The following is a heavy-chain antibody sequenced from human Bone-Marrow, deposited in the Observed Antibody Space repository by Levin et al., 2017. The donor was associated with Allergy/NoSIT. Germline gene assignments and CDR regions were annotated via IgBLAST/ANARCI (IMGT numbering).Heavy chain of an antibody. J-gene: IGHJ4*02. D-gene: IGHD6-19*01. CDR3: AKSRLNRQWLYSDF. CDR2: IVGNGDDT. V-gene: IGHV3-23*01. CDR1: GFTFNVYG. Sequence: GGSLRLSCEASGFTFNVYGMTWVRQAPGKGLEWISGIVGNGDDTFYADSVKGRFSISRDNSKNMLFLQMNRLRAEDTAVYYCAKSRLNRQWLYSDFWGRGTQVSVSS.